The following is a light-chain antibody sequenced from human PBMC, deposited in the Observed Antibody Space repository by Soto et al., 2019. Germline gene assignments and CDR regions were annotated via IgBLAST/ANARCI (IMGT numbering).Light chain of an antibody. Sequence: EILMTQSPATLSVSPGERATLSCRASQRVNNNLAWYQQKPGQAPRLLIYGASTRATGIPARFSGSGSGTECTLTISSLQSEDFAVYYCQQYNNWPRTFGQGPKVEIK. J-gene: IGKJ1*01. CDR1: QRVNNN. CDR2: GAS. V-gene: IGKV3-15*01. CDR3: QQYNNWPRT.